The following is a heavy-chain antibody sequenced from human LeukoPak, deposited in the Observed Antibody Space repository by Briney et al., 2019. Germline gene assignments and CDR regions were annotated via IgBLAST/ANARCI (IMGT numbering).Heavy chain of an antibody. D-gene: IGHD2-15*01. CDR3: AREYCSGGSCYLNAFDI. CDR2: ISSSSSYI. CDR1: GFXFSSYS. J-gene: IGHJ3*02. V-gene: IGHV3-21*01. Sequence: GGSLRLSCAASGFXFSSYSINWVRQAPGKGLEWVSSISSSSSYIFYADSVKGRFTISRDNAKNSLDLQMNSLRAEDTALYYCAREYCSGGSCYLNAFDIWGQGTMVTVSS.